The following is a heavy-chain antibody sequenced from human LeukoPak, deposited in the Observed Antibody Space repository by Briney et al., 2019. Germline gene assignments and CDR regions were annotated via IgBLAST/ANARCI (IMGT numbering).Heavy chain of an antibody. CDR3: ARSPGFSRRNWFDP. CDR1: GGSFSGYY. D-gene: IGHD3-10*01. J-gene: IGHJ5*02. V-gene: IGHV4-34*01. Sequence: SETLSLTCAVYGGSFSGYYWSWIRQPPGKGLEWIGEINHSGSTNYNPSLKSRVTISVDTSKNQFSLKLSSVTAADTAVYYCARSPGFSRRNWFDPWGQRTLVTVSS. CDR2: INHSGST.